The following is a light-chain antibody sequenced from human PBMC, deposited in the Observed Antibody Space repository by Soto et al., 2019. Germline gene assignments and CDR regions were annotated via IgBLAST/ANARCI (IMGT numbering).Light chain of an antibody. Sequence: DIQMTQSPSTLSASVGDRVTITCRASQSISSWLAWYQQKPGKAPKLLIYDASSLESGVPSRFSGSGSGIEFTLTISSLQPDDFATYYCQQYNSPWTFGQGTKVEIK. CDR1: QSISSW. CDR3: QQYNSPWT. J-gene: IGKJ1*01. V-gene: IGKV1-5*01. CDR2: DAS.